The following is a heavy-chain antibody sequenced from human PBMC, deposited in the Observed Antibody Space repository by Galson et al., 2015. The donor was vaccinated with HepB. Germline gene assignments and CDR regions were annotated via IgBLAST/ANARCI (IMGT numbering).Heavy chain of an antibody. CDR1: GFTFGDYA. CDR3: ARFGPGHTMVRGVVSLSGDY. J-gene: IGHJ4*02. Sequence: SLRLSCATSGFTFGDYAMSWFRQAPGKGLEWVAFIRSKTYGGTTEYAASVRGRFTISRDDFTSIADLQMNSLRIEDTAVYYCARFGPGHTMVRGVVSLSGDYWGQGTLVTVSS. D-gene: IGHD3-10*01. CDR2: IRSKTYGGTT. V-gene: IGHV3-49*03.